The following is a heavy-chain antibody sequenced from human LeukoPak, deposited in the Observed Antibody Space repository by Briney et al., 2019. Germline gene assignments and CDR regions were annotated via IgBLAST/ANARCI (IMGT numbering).Heavy chain of an antibody. V-gene: IGHV1-18*01. Sequence: ASVKVSCKASGYTFTSYGISWVRQAPGQGLEWMGWISAYNDNTNYAQKLQGRVTMTTDTSTSTAYMELRSLRSDDTAVYYCARDQWSYYGSGSYYDLDYWGQGTLVTVSS. CDR1: GYTFTSYG. J-gene: IGHJ4*02. D-gene: IGHD3-10*01. CDR2: ISAYNDNT. CDR3: ARDQWSYYGSGSYYDLDY.